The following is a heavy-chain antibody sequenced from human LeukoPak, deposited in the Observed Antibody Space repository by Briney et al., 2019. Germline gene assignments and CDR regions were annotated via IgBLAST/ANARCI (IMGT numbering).Heavy chain of an antibody. CDR3: ARGRELWFGELLKPLDY. V-gene: IGHV4-34*01. CDR1: GGSFSGYY. Sequence: SETLSLTCAVYGGSFSGYYWSWIRQPPGKGREWIGEINHSGSTNYNPSLKSRVTISVDTSKNQFSLKLSSVTAADTAVYYCARGRELWFGELLKPLDYWGQGTLVTVSS. CDR2: INHSGST. J-gene: IGHJ4*02. D-gene: IGHD3-10*01.